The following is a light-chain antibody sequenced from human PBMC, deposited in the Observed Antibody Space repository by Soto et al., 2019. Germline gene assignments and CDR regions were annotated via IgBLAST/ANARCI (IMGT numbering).Light chain of an antibody. CDR3: QQRYSWLRA. CDR1: QSVSNNY. CDR2: GAS. J-gene: IGKJ1*01. Sequence: EIVMTQSPATLSVSPGERATLSCRASQSVSNNYLAWYQQKPGQAPRLLIYGASSRATGIPDRFSGSGSGTDFTLTISSLESDDFAIYYCQQRYSWLRAFGPGTKVDIK. V-gene: IGKV3D-20*02.